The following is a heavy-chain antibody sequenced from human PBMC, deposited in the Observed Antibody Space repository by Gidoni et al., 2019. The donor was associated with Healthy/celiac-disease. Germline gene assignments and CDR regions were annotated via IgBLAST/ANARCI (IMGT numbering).Heavy chain of an antibody. CDR1: GGSISSGGYY. CDR3: ARRTNGGNSWYFDY. V-gene: IGHV4-31*03. J-gene: IGHJ4*02. Sequence: QVQLQESGPGLVQPSQTLSLTCPVSGGSISSGGYYWSWIRQHPGKGLEWIGYIYYSGSTYYNPSLKSRVTISVDTSKNQFSLKLSSVTAADTAVYYCARRTNGGNSWYFDYWGQGTLVTVSS. D-gene: IGHD2-21*02. CDR2: IYYSGST.